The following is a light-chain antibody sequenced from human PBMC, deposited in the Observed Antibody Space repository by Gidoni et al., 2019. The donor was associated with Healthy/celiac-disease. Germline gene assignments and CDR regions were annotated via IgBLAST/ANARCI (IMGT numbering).Light chain of an antibody. Sequence: EIVMTQSPATLSVSPGERATLSCRASQSVSSNLAWYQPKPGQAPRLLIYGASTRATGIPARFSGSGSGTDFTLTISSLQSEDFAVYYCQQYNNWPLTFGPGTKVEIK. CDR3: QQYNNWPLT. CDR2: GAS. CDR1: QSVSSN. J-gene: IGKJ1*01. V-gene: IGKV3-15*01.